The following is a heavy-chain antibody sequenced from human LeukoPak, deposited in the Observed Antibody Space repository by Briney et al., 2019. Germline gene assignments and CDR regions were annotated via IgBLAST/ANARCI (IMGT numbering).Heavy chain of an antibody. D-gene: IGHD6-13*01. J-gene: IGHJ6*03. Sequence: GGSLRLSCAASGFTFSSYSMNWVRQAPGKGLEWVSSISSSSSYIYYADSVKGRFTISRDNAKNSLYLQMNSLRAEDTAVYYCARAEQQLATYYYYYMDVWGKGTTVTVSS. CDR2: ISSSSSYI. CDR3: ARAEQQLATYYYYYMDV. V-gene: IGHV3-21*01. CDR1: GFTFSSYS.